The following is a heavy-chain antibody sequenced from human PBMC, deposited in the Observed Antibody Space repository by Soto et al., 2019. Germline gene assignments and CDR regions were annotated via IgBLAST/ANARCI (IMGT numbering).Heavy chain of an antibody. J-gene: IGHJ6*02. CDR1: GGTFSSYA. V-gene: IGHV1-69*01. CDR3: ARSQGGSSSLDIYYYYFYGMDV. D-gene: IGHD2-15*01. CDR2: IIPIFGTA. Sequence: QVQLVQSGAEVKKPGSSVKVSCKAPGGTFSSYAISWVRQAPGQGLEWMGGIIPIFGTAKYAQKFQGRVTITADESTITGYMELSSLRSEDTALYYCARSQGGSSSLDIYYYYFYGMDVWGLGTTVTVSS.